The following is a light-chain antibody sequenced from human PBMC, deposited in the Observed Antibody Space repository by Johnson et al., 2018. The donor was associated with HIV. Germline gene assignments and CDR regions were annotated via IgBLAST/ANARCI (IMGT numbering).Light chain of an antibody. CDR1: GSNIGRHY. Sequence: QAVLTQPPSVSAAPGQRVTISCSGRGSNIGRHYVSWYQQLPGTAPKLLIFENDKRPSGIPDRFSGSKSGTSATLGIPGLQAGDEADYYRGTWDNSLSIGYVFGTGTKVTVL. CDR3: GTWDNSLSIGYV. V-gene: IGLV1-51*02. CDR2: END. J-gene: IGLJ1*01.